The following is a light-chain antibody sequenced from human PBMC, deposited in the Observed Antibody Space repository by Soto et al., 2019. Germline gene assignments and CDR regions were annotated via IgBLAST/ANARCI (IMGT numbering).Light chain of an antibody. CDR2: PAS. V-gene: IGKV1-39*01. Sequence: DIHMTQSPSSLSASVGDRVTITCRASQSISSYLNWYQQKPGKAPKLLIYPASSLQSGVPSRFSGSGSGTDFTLTISSLQPEDFATYYCQQSYSNPLGFGQGTRLEIK. CDR3: QQSYSNPLG. CDR1: QSISSY. J-gene: IGKJ5*01.